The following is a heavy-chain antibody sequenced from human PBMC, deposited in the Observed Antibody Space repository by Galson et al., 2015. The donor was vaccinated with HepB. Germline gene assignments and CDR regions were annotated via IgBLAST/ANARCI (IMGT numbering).Heavy chain of an antibody. V-gene: IGHV3-7*03. CDR1: GFTFSSYW. Sequence: SLRLSCAASGFTFSSYWMAWVRQAPGKGLEWVATIKYDGSQKHYVDSVKGRFTISRDNAKNSLYFQMNSLGVDDTAVYYCAGYSSASGWVDPWGQGTLVTVSS. J-gene: IGHJ5*02. CDR2: IKYDGSQK. CDR3: AGYSSASGWVDP. D-gene: IGHD3-10*01.